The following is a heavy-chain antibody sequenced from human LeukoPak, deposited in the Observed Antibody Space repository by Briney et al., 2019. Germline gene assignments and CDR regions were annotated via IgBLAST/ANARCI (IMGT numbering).Heavy chain of an antibody. Sequence: SETLSLTCTVSGGSINYGGWIRQPPGKGLEWIGSLYYSGTTLYNPSLKSRVTISVDTSKNQFSLKLSSVTAADTAVYYCMRVEDMGDYRYWYFEVWGRVTLATVSS. D-gene: IGHD1-26*01. CDR2: LYYSGTT. CDR3: MRVEDMGDYRYWYFEV. CDR1: GGSINY. V-gene: IGHV4-39*01. J-gene: IGHJ2*01.